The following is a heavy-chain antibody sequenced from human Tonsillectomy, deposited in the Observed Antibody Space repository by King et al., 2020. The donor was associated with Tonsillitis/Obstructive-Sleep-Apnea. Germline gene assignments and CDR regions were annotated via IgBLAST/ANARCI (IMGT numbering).Heavy chain of an antibody. CDR1: GGSFSAYY. D-gene: IGHD2-15*01. Sequence: VQLQQGGAGLLKPSETLSLNCAVYGGSFSAYYWSWIRQPPGKGLEWIGEINHSGSVNYNPSLKSRATISVDTSKNQFSLKLSSVTAADTAVYYCARAIVVVTTDYYMDVWGKGTTVTVSS. CDR2: INHSGSV. CDR3: ARAIVVVTTDYYMDV. V-gene: IGHV4-34*01. J-gene: IGHJ6*03.